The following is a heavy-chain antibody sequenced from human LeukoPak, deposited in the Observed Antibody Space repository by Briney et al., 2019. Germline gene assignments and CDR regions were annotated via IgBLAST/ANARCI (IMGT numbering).Heavy chain of an antibody. V-gene: IGHV4-4*07. CDR1: GGSISSYY. J-gene: IGHJ3*02. Sequence: PSETLSLTCTVSGGSISSYYWSWIRQPAGKGLEWIGRIYTSGSTNYNPSLKSRVTMSVDTSKNQFSLKLSSVTAADTAVYYCARGLDCGGDRPDAFDIWGQGTMVTVSS. CDR2: IYTSGST. D-gene: IGHD2-21*02. CDR3: ARGLDCGGDRPDAFDI.